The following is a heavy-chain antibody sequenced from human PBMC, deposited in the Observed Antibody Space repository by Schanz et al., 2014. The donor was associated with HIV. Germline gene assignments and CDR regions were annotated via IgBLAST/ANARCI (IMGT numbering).Heavy chain of an antibody. Sequence: QVQLMQSGAEVKEPGASVKVSCKASGYTFSGHYLHWVRQAPGQGLEWMGWINPNSGGTNYAQKFQGRVTISRNTSISTAYMELSSLRSEDTAVYYCAREVDIVVVPAAIVGWFDPWGQGTLVTVSS. J-gene: IGHJ5*02. CDR1: GYTFSGHY. CDR3: AREVDIVVVPAAIVGWFDP. V-gene: IGHV1-2*02. CDR2: INPNSGGT. D-gene: IGHD2-2*03.